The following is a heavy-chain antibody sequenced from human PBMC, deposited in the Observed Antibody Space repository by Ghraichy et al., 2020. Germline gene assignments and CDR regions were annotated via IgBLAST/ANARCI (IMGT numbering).Heavy chain of an antibody. D-gene: IGHD2-2*01. CDR3: TTYHRFDGFDF. J-gene: IGHJ3*01. CDR2: IKSKASGGTS. Sequence: LSLTCAASGFTFSNVWMSWVRQAPGKGLEWLGRIKSKASGGTSDYAAPVKGRFTISRDDSKNTLYLVMNSLRTEDTAVYYCTTYHRFDGFDFWGQGTVVTVSS. V-gene: IGHV3-15*01. CDR1: GFTFSNVW.